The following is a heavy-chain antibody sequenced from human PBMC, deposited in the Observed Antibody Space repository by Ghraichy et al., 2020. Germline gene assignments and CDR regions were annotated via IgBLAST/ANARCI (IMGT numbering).Heavy chain of an antibody. CDR2: IFYSGTT. Sequence: SETLSLTCTVSGASVSSTACYWGCIRQPPGKGLEWIGSIFYSGTTYYNPSLKSRVTISVDTSKNQFSLNLSSVTATDTAVYYCAGHCGTTWVARNPYYFDYWGQGTLVTVSP. D-gene: IGHD1/OR15-1a*01. CDR3: AGHCGTTWVARNPYYFDY. J-gene: IGHJ4*02. CDR1: GASVSSTACY. V-gene: IGHV4-39*01.